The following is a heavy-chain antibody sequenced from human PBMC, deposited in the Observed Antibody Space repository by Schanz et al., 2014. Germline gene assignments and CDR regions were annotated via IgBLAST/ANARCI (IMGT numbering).Heavy chain of an antibody. J-gene: IGHJ5*02. CDR3: ARPALWCGDNCFDP. CDR2: ITYNGGTI. V-gene: IGHV3-48*01. D-gene: IGHD3-10*01. Sequence: EVQLVESGGDLVQPGGSLRLSCSASGFTFSTFAMHWVRQAPGKGLEWISYITYNGGTIYYADSVKGRFTISRDNAKNSLYLQMNSLRAEDTAVYYCARPALWCGDNCFDPWGQGTLVTVSS. CDR1: GFTFSTFA.